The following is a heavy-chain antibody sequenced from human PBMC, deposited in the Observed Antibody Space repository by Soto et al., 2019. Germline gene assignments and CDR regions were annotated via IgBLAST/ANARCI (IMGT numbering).Heavy chain of an antibody. CDR1: GGTISSNNW. J-gene: IGHJ6*02. D-gene: IGHD3-22*01. CDR2: IYHSGST. Sequence: SENLFHTYAVSGGTISSNNWWIWVRHPQKKEMEWIGEIYHSGSTNYNPYLKSRVTISVDKSKNQFSPKLSSVTAADTAVYYCARSPDSSGYYPRWYYYGMDVWGQGTTVT. V-gene: IGHV4-4*02. CDR3: ARSPDSSGYYPRWYYYGMDV.